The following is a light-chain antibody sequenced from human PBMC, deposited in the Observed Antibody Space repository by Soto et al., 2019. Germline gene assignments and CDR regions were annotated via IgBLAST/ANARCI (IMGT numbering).Light chain of an antibody. CDR1: QSVSSY. J-gene: IGKJ4*01. CDR3: QQRSNWPLT. V-gene: IGKV3-11*01. CDR2: DAS. Sequence: EIVLTQSPAILSVSPGERATLSCRASQSVSSYLAWYKQKPGQAPRLLIYDASNRDTGIPDRVSGSGSGTDVTLTISSLEPEDFAVDDCQQRSNWPLTFGGGTKVDIK.